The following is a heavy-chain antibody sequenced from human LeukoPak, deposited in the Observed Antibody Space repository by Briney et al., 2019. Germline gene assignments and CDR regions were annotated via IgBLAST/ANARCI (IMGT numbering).Heavy chain of an antibody. D-gene: IGHD3-3*01. J-gene: IGHJ4*02. CDR1: GGSISSGGYY. CDR3: ARVGRGTYYDFWSGYQFFNFDY. V-gene: IGHV4-31*03. CDR2: IYYSGST. Sequence: PSETLSLTCTVSGGSISSGGYYWSWIRQHPGEGLEWIGYIYYSGSTYYNPSLKSRVTISVDTSKNQFSLKLSSVTAADTAVYHCARVGRGTYYDFWSGYQFFNFDYWGQGTLVTVSS.